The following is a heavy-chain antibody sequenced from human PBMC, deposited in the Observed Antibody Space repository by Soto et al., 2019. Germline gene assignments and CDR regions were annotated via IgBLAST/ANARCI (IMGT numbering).Heavy chain of an antibody. CDR2: INSDGSST. Sequence: PGGSLRLSCAASGFTFSSYWVHWVRQAPGKGLVWVSRINSDGSSTSYADSVKGRFTISRDNAKNTLYLQMNSLRAEDTAVYYCAKDEDIVATTYFDYWGQGTLVTVSS. J-gene: IGHJ4*02. CDR3: AKDEDIVATTYFDY. CDR1: GFTFSSYW. V-gene: IGHV3-74*01. D-gene: IGHD5-12*01.